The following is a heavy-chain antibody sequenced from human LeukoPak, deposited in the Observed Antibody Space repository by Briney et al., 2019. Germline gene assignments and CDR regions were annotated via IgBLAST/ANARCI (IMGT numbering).Heavy chain of an antibody. J-gene: IGHJ3*02. CDR3: AKVIDYGALDACDI. Sequence: PGGSLRLSCAASGFSFHTYAMTWVRQAPGKGLEWVSSLSGSGQSPNYANSVLGRFSISRDTAQQRLFLQMNNLRVDDTGTYYCAKVIDYGALDACDIWGQGTVVTVSS. CDR1: GFSFHTYA. V-gene: IGHV3-23*01. D-gene: IGHD4-17*01. CDR2: LSGSGQSP.